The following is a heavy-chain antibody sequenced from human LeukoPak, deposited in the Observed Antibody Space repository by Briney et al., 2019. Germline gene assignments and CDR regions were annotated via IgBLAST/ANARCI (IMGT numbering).Heavy chain of an antibody. D-gene: IGHD6-19*01. J-gene: IGHJ4*02. CDR3: ARDLGSSGWYHFDY. CDR2: ISAYNGNT. V-gene: IGHV1-18*04. Sequence: ASVKVSCKASGYTFTSYGITWVRQAPGQGLEWVGWISAYNGNTNYEQKLQGRVTMTRDTSTSTVYMELRSLRSDDTAVYYCARDLGSSGWYHFDYWGQGTLVTVSS. CDR1: GYTFTSYG.